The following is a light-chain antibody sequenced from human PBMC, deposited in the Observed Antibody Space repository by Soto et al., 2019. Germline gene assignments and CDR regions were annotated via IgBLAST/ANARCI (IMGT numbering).Light chain of an antibody. Sequence: SYELTQPPSVSVDPGQTARITCGGNNLGTNSLHWYQQKPGQAPVLVVYDGRDRPSGVPERFSGSSSGNTATLTITRVEAGDEAVYHCQVWDSRSDHYVFGTGTKVTVL. V-gene: IGLV3-21*02. CDR2: DGR. J-gene: IGLJ1*01. CDR1: NLGTNS. CDR3: QVWDSRSDHYV.